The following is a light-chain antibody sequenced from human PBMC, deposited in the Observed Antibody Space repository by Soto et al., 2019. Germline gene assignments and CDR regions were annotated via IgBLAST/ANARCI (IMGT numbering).Light chain of an antibody. V-gene: IGLV1-40*01. Sequence: QSVLTQPPSVSGAPGQRVTISCTGSSSNIGAGYDVHWYHQLPGTAPKLLISGSNTRPSGVPDRFSGSTSGTSASLAITGLQAEDEGDYYCQAYDRSLGGFVVFGGGTKLTVL. CDR2: GSN. J-gene: IGLJ2*01. CDR1: SSNIGAGYD. CDR3: QAYDRSLGGFVV.